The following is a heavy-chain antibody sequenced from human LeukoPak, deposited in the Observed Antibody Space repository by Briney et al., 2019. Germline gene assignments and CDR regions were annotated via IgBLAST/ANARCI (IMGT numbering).Heavy chain of an antibody. D-gene: IGHD6-19*01. CDR1: GFTFSSYS. J-gene: IGHJ4*02. Sequence: GGSLRLSCAASGFTFSSYSMNWVRQAPGKGLEWVSSISSSSSYIYYADSVKGRFTISRDNAKNSLYLQMNSLRAEDTVVYYCARWQAVVGFDYWGQGTLVTVSS. V-gene: IGHV3-21*01. CDR3: ARWQAVVGFDY. CDR2: ISSSSSYI.